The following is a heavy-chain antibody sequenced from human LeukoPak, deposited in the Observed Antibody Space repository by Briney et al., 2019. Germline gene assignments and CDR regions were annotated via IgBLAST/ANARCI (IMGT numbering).Heavy chain of an antibody. D-gene: IGHD5-18*01. J-gene: IGHJ4*02. V-gene: IGHV3-23*01. CDR2: ISDSGGST. Sequence: GGSLRLSCAASGFTFSSYAMSWVRQAPGKGLEWVSAISDSGGSTYYADSVKGRFTISRDNSKNTLYLQMNSLRAEDTAVYYCAKVSSALVTNYFDFWGQGTLVTVSS. CDR1: GFTFSSYA. CDR3: AKVSSALVTNYFDF.